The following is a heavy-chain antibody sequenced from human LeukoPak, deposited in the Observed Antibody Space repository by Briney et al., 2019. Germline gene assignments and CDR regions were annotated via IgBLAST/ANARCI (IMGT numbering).Heavy chain of an antibody. D-gene: IGHD3-22*01. Sequence: GGSLRLSCEASGFTFSNYPIQWVRQAPGKGLEWVALISYDGGKKYYADSVEGRFTISRDNSKDTVFLQMNSLKADDTAVYYCAREHYDDSSGSSSGLDVWGQGTTVTVSS. CDR1: GFTFSNYP. CDR3: AREHYDDSSGSSSGLDV. V-gene: IGHV3-30*04. J-gene: IGHJ6*02. CDR2: ISYDGGKK.